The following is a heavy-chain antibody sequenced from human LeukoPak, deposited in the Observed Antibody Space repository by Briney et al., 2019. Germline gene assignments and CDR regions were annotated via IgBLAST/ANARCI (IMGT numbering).Heavy chain of an antibody. CDR3: ARVRIAGENWFDP. Sequence: SETLSLTCTVSGGSISSSSYYWGWIRQPPAKGLEWIGSIYYSGSTYYNPSLKSRVTISVDTSKNQFSLKLSSVTAADTAVYYCARVRIAGENWFDPWGQGTLVTVSS. CDR2: IYYSGST. D-gene: IGHD6-13*01. V-gene: IGHV4-39*07. CDR1: GGSISSSSYY. J-gene: IGHJ5*02.